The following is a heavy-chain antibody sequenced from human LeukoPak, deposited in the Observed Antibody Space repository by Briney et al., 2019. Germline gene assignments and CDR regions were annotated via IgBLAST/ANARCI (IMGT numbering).Heavy chain of an antibody. CDR1: GDSVSSNSAA. V-gene: IGHV6-1*01. J-gene: IGHJ3*02. Sequence: SQTLSLTCAISGDSVSSNSAAWNWIRQSPSRGLEWLGRTYYRSKWYNDYAVSVKSRITINPDTSKNQFSLQLNSVTPEDTAVYYCARNPLPGSSGTTDAFDIWGQGTMVTVSS. CDR3: ARNPLPGSSGTTDAFDI. D-gene: IGHD3-22*01. CDR2: TYYRSKWYN.